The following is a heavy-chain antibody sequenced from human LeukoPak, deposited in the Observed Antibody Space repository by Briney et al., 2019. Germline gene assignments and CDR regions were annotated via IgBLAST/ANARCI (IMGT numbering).Heavy chain of an antibody. CDR2: ISGSGGST. V-gene: IGHV3-23*01. CDR3: AKDRRRAQGPTDY. Sequence: GGSLRLSCAASGFTFSSYAMSWVRQAPGKGLEWVSAISGSGGSTYYADSVKGRFTISRDNSKNTLYLQMNGLRAEDTAVYYCAKDRRRAQGPTDYWGQGTLVTVSS. J-gene: IGHJ4*02. CDR1: GFTFSSYA.